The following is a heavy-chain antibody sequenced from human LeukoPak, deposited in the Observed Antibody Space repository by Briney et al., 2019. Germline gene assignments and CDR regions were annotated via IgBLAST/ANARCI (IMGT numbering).Heavy chain of an antibody. CDR3: ARVNLRGNCSGGSCYCWFDP. V-gene: IGHV4-39*07. CDR2: IYYSGST. J-gene: IGHJ5*02. Sequence: SETLSLTCTVSGGSISSNSYSWGWIRQPPGKGLEWIGSIYYSGSTYYNPSLKSRVTISVDTSKNQFSLKLSSVTAADTAVFYCARVNLRGNCSGGSCYCWFDPWGQGTLVTVSS. CDR1: GGSISSNSYS. D-gene: IGHD2-15*01.